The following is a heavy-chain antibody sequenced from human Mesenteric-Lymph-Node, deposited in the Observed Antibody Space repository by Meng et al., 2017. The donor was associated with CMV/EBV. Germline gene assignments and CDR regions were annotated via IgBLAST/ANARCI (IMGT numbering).Heavy chain of an antibody. D-gene: IGHD1-14*01. V-gene: IGHV3-23*03. CDR3: AKTRIAANNYGMDV. Sequence: LTGAASGFTFSSYSMNWVRQAPGKGLEWVSGIYSGGGRTYYADSVKGRFSTSRDDSKNTQYLQMNSLRAEDTAVYYCAKTRIAANNYGMDVWGRGTTVTVSS. CDR1: GFTFSSYS. J-gene: IGHJ6*02. CDR2: IYSGGGRT.